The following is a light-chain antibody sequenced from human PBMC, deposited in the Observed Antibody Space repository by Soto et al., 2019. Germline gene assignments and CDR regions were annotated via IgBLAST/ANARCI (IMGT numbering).Light chain of an antibody. J-gene: IGLJ3*02. Sequence: QSALTQPPSLSGTPGQRVTLSCSGSNSNIGRYSVNWYQHFPGTAPKILIYSDDERPSGVPDRFSGSKSGTSASLASSGLQSEYEAEYYCAAWDDNLNGPLFGGGTKLTVL. CDR3: AAWDDNLNGPL. CDR1: NSNIGRYS. V-gene: IGLV1-44*01. CDR2: SDD.